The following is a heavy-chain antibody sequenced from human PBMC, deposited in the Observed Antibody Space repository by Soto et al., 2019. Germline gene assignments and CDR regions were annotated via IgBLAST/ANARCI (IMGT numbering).Heavy chain of an antibody. V-gene: IGHV1-3*01. J-gene: IGHJ6*02. CDR2: INAGNGNT. Sequence: GASVKVSCKASGYTFTSYAMHWVRQAPGQRLEWMGWINAGNGNTKYSQKFQGRVTITRDTSASTAYMELSSLRSEDTAVYYCARGLRELRYYYYYGMDVWGQGPTVTVSS. D-gene: IGHD1-26*01. CDR3: ARGLRELRYYYYYGMDV. CDR1: GYTFTSYA.